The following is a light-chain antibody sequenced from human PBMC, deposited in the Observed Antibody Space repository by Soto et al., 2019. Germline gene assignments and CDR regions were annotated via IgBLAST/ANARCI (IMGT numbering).Light chain of an antibody. Sequence: DIPTTQTRCALSESVEGRVKIKCRASQGIATSLAWYQKKPGKVPKLLIYDAYSLQSGVPSRFSGSGSGTDFTLTVSSLQPDDFATDFCLQVSSFPLTFGGGTKVDIK. V-gene: IGKV1-12*01. J-gene: IGKJ4*01. CDR2: DAY. CDR3: LQVSSFPLT. CDR1: QGIATS.